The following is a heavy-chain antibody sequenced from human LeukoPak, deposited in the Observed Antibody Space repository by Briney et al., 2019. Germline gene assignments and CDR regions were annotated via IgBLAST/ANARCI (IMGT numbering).Heavy chain of an antibody. Sequence: GASVKVSCKVSGYTLTQLSMHWVRQAPGKGLEWMGGFDPENGETIYAQKFQRRVTMTEDTSTDTAYMELSSLRSEDTAVYYCATVPGYNWNDPTPTNYYFDYWGQGTLVTVSS. D-gene: IGHD1-1*01. J-gene: IGHJ4*02. CDR1: GYTLTQLS. V-gene: IGHV1-24*01. CDR3: ATVPGYNWNDPTPTNYYFDY. CDR2: FDPENGET.